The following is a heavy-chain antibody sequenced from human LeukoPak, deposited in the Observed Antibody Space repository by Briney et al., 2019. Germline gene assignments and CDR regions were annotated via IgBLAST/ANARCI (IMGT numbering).Heavy chain of an antibody. CDR3: ARAARRGSGVHSTTRYAVDA. Sequence: ASVKVSCKASGYTFAGYYMHWVRQAPGQALEWMGCINPNSGDTNYAPKFQGRVTMTRDTSISTAYMDLNRLRSDDTAVYYCARAARRGSGVHSTTRYAVDAWGQGTTVTVSS. CDR2: INPNSGDT. D-gene: IGHD3-10*01. J-gene: IGHJ6*02. CDR1: GYTFAGYY. V-gene: IGHV1-2*02.